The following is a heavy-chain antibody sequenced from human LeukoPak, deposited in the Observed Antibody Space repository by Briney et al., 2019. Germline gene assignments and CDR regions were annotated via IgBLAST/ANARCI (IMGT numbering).Heavy chain of an antibody. D-gene: IGHD2-8*01. J-gene: IGHJ2*01. CDR2: ISSSSSYI. CDR3: AREIGYCTNGVCWRYWYFDL. Sequence: GGSLRLSCAASGFTFSSYSMNWVRQAPGKGLEWVSSISSSSSYIYYADSVKGRFTISRDNAKSSLYLQMNSLRAEDTAVYYCAREIGYCTNGVCWRYWYFDLWGRGTLVTVSS. V-gene: IGHV3-21*01. CDR1: GFTFSSYS.